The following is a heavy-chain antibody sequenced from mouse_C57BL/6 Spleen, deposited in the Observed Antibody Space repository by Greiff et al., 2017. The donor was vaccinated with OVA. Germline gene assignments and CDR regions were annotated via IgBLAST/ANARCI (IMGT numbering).Heavy chain of an antibody. CDR3: ARGEPTIVFDY. V-gene: IGHV1-64*01. CDR2: IHPNSGST. D-gene: IGHD2-5*01. CDR1: GYTFTSYW. J-gene: IGHJ2*01. Sequence: QVQLQQPGAELVKPGASVKLSCKASGYTFTSYWMHWVKQRPGQGLEWIGMIHPNSGSTNYNEKFKSKATLTVDKSSSTAYMQLSSLTSEDSEVYYCARGEPTIVFDYWGQGTTLTVSS.